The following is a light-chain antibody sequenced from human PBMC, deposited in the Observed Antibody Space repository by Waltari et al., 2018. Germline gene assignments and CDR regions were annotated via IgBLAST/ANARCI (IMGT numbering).Light chain of an antibody. Sequence: DIELTQSPSSLSASLGDRVTITCRTSQTMISYLNWYQQRPGKAPELLIYAISRLQTGVPSRFSGSGSGTDFTLTISGLQSEDYAVYFCHQHNSWPPLSFGGGTKVEIK. CDR1: QTMISY. CDR3: HQHNSWPPLS. V-gene: IGKV1-39*01. CDR2: AIS. J-gene: IGKJ4*01.